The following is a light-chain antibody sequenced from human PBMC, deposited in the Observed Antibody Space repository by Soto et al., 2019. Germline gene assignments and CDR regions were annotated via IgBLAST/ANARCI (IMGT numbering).Light chain of an antibody. V-gene: IGKV3-11*01. J-gene: IGKJ1*01. CDR3: QQRTTSPPWT. CDR1: QNISTY. CDR2: GVS. Sequence: EIVLTQSPATLSLSPGEGASLSCRASQNISTYLAWYQQRPGQVPRLLIYGVSKRAPAIPPRFSGSGSGTDFTLSVSGLETEDFATYYRQQRTTSPPWTFGQGTMVELK.